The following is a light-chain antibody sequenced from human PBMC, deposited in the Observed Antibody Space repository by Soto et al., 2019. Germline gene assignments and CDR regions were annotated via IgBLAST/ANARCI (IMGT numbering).Light chain of an antibody. V-gene: IGLV2-8*01. CDR3: SSYAGRTNLL. Sequence: QSALTQPPSASGSPGQSVTISCTGTSSDVGGYNYVSWYQQHPGKGPKLIIYEVSKRPSGVPDRFSGSKSGNTASLSVSGLQAEDEADYFCSSYAGRTNLLFGGGTKLTVL. CDR2: EVS. J-gene: IGLJ2*01. CDR1: SSDVGGYNY.